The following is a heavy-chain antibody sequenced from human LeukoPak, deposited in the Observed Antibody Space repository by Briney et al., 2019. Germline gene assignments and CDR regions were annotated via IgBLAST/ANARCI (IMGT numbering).Heavy chain of an antibody. J-gene: IGHJ6*03. CDR2: ISAYNGNT. CDR3: ARANLYQPPYYMDV. V-gene: IGHV1-18*01. Sequence: ASVKVSCKASGYTFTSYGISWVRQAPGQGLEWMGWISAYNGNTNYAQKLQGRVTMTTDTSTSTAYMELRSLRSDDTAVYYCARANLYQPPYYMDVWGKGTTVTISS. D-gene: IGHD2-2*01. CDR1: GYTFTSYG.